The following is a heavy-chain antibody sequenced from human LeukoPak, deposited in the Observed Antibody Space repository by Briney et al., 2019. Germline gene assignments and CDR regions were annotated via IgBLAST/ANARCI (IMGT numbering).Heavy chain of an antibody. Sequence: SETLSLTCAVYGGSFSGYYWSWIRQPPGKGLERIGEINHSGSTNYNPSLKSRVTISVDTSKNQFSLKLSSVTAADTAVYYCARGGYDILTDPLHWGQGTLVTVSS. J-gene: IGHJ4*02. CDR2: INHSGST. CDR1: GGSFSGYY. CDR3: ARGGYDILTDPLH. V-gene: IGHV4-34*01. D-gene: IGHD3-9*01.